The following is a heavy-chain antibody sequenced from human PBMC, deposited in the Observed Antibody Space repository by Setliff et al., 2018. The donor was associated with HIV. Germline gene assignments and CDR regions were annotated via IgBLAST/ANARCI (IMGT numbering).Heavy chain of an antibody. J-gene: IGHJ1*01. D-gene: IGHD3-22*01. CDR2: INPSGGTT. Sequence: ASVKVSCKASGYSFTSYYVHWVRQAPGQGLEWMGIINPSGGTTSYAQKFQGRVTMTRDTSTSTVYMELSSLRSEDTAVYYCARDWEARADYYDTSGQAQYFQHWGQGTRVTVS. V-gene: IGHV1-46*01. CDR1: GYSFTSYY. CDR3: ARDWEARADYYDTSGQAQYFQH.